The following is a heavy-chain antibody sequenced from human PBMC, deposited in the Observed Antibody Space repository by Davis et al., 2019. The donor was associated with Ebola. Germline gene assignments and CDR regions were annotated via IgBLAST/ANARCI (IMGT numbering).Heavy chain of an antibody. J-gene: IGHJ4*02. CDR2: INAGNGNT. D-gene: IGHD3-3*01. CDR3: ARAGITIFGVVLGDY. CDR1: GYTFTSYA. V-gene: IGHV1-3*01. Sequence: ASVKVSCKASGYTFTSYAMHWVRQAPGQRLEWMGWINAGNGNTKYSQKFQGRVTMTTDTSTSTAYMELRSLRSDDTAVYYCARAGITIFGVVLGDYWGQGTLVTVSS.